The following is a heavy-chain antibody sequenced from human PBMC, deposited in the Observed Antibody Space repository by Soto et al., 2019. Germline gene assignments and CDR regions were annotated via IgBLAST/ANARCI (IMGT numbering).Heavy chain of an antibody. J-gene: IGHJ6*02. V-gene: IGHV3-30-3*01. CDR1: GFTFSSYA. Sequence: QVQLVESGGGVVQPGRSLRLSCAASGFTFSSYAMHWVRQAPGKGLEWVAVISYDGSNKYYADSVKGRFTISRDNSKNTXXLXVXXLRAEDTAVYYCASPIPPSYYDFWRGGYYYYGMDVWGQGTTVTVSS. CDR3: ASPIPPSYYDFWRGGYYYYGMDV. D-gene: IGHD3-3*01. CDR2: ISYDGSNK.